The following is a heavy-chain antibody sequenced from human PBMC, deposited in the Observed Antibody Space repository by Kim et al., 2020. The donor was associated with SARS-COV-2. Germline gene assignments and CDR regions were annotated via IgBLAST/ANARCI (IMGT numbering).Heavy chain of an antibody. CDR1: GFTFSSYA. D-gene: IGHD5-18*01. Sequence: GGSLRLSCAASGFTFSSYAMSWVRQAQGKGLEWVSAISGSGGSTYYADSVKGRFTISRDNSKNTLYLQMNSLRAEDTAVYYCAKDWRIQLWHLLLWGQGTLVTVSS. CDR2: ISGSGGST. V-gene: IGHV3-23*01. J-gene: IGHJ4*02. CDR3: AKDWRIQLWHLLL.